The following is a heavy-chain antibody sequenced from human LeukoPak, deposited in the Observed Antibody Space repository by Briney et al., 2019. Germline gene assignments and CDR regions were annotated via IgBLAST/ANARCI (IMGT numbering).Heavy chain of an antibody. J-gene: IGHJ3*02. V-gene: IGHV5-51*01. D-gene: IGHD3-9*01. CDR1: GYSFTSYW. CDR3: ARDNGHYDILTGPDAFDI. Sequence: GESLKISCKGSGYSFTSYWIGWVRQMPGKGLEWMGIIYPGDSDTRYSPSFQGQVTISADKSISTAYLQWSSLKASDTAMYYCARDNGHYDILTGPDAFDIWGQGTMVTVSS. CDR2: IYPGDSDT.